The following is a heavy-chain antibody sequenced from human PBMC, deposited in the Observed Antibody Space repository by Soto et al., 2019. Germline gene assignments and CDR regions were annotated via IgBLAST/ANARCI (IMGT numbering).Heavy chain of an antibody. CDR3: ARGTIGLEPYAYNWFDP. Sequence: QVQLQESGPGLVKPSQTLSLTCTVSGGSISSGGYYWSWIRQHPGKGLEWIGYIYYSGSTYYNPSLKSRVTISVDTSKNQFSLKLSSVTAADTAVYYCARGTIGLEPYAYNWFDPWGQGTLVTVSS. V-gene: IGHV4-31*03. CDR1: GGSISSGGYY. J-gene: IGHJ5*02. D-gene: IGHD1-1*01. CDR2: IYYSGST.